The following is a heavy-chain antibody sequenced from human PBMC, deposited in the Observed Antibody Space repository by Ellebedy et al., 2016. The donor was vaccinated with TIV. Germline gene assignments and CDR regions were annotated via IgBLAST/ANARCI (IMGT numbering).Heavy chain of an antibody. Sequence: ASVKVSCXSSGYTFTDYYIHWVRQAPGQGLEWMGWINPNSGGTNYAQKFQGRVTMTRDTSISTAYMELSRLRSDDTAVYYCARVPRDSSSSDWGQGTLVTVSS. V-gene: IGHV1-2*02. D-gene: IGHD6-13*01. CDR3: ARVPRDSSSSD. CDR1: GYTFTDYY. CDR2: INPNSGGT. J-gene: IGHJ4*02.